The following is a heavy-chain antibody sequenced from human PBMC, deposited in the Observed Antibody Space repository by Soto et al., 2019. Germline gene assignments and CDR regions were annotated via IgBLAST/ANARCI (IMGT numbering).Heavy chain of an antibody. CDR2: IIPILGIA. V-gene: IGHV1-69*02. D-gene: IGHD2-21*02. CDR3: XXLXXXXXXXXXXXWFDP. J-gene: IGHJ5*02. CDR1: GGTFSSYT. Sequence: QVQLVQSGAEVKKPGSSVKVSCKASGGTFSSYTISWVRQAPGQGLEWMGRIIPILGIANYAQKFQGRVTLTAEKSTRTAYMELSSLRSEDTXXXYXXXLXXXXXXXXXXXWFDPWGQGTLVTVSS.